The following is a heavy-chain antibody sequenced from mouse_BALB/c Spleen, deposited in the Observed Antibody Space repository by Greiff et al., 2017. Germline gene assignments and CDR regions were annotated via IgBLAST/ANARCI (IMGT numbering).Heavy chain of an antibody. CDR1: GYAFTNYL. Sequence: QVQLQQSGAELVRPGTSVKVSCKASGYAFTNYLIEWVKQRPGQGLEWIGVINPGSGGTNYNEKFKGKATLTADKSSSTAYMQLSSLTSDDSAVYFCARIGITTAYDWGQGTTLTVSS. V-gene: IGHV1-54*01. D-gene: IGHD1-2*01. CDR2: INPGSGGT. J-gene: IGHJ2*01. CDR3: ARIGITTAYD.